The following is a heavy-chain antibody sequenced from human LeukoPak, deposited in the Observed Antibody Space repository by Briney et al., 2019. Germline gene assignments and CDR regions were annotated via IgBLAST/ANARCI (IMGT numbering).Heavy chain of an antibody. Sequence: PSGTLSLTCGVSGGSIITTNWWSWVRLPPGKGLEGIGEVHLNAATNYNPSLESRVSMSIDKSKNQLSLKLSSVTAADTATYYCTRESGAFSPFGFWGQGTLVTVSS. J-gene: IGHJ4*02. CDR1: GGSIITTNW. CDR3: TRESGAFSPFGF. CDR2: VHLNAAT. V-gene: IGHV4-4*02. D-gene: IGHD1-26*01.